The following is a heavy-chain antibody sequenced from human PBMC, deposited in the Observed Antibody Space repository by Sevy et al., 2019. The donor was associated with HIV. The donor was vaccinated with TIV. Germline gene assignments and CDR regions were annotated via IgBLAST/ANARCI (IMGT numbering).Heavy chain of an antibody. J-gene: IGHJ3*02. CDR3: AKDIVVVVGEAFDI. CDR2: ISYDGGKT. Sequence: GGSLRLSCAASGFTFRRYAMHWVRQAPGQGLESVAVISYDGGKTYHADSVKGRFTISRDNSENTLYLQMNSLRAEDTVVYYCAKDIVVVVGEAFDIWGQGTMVTVSS. CDR1: GFTFRRYA. D-gene: IGHD2-15*01. V-gene: IGHV3-30*04.